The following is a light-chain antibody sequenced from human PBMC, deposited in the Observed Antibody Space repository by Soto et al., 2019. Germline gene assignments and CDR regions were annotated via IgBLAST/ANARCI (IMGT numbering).Light chain of an antibody. Sequence: ELVLTEPPGTLSLSPGERATLSCRASQSVSSTYFAWYQQKPGQALRLLIYAAASRATGIPDRFSGSGSGTDVTLTISRREPEDFSVYYCQQYGNSPPTFGQGTKLESK. V-gene: IGKV3-20*01. J-gene: IGKJ2*01. CDR2: AAA. CDR3: QQYGNSPPT. CDR1: QSVSSTY.